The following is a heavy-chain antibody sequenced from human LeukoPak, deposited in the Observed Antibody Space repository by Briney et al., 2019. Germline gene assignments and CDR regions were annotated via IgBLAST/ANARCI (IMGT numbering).Heavy chain of an antibody. V-gene: IGHV3-21*01. CDR2: ISSSSRYI. CDR1: GFTFSNHY. Sequence: KPGGSLRLSCAASGFTFSNHYIHWVRQAPGKGLEWVSSISSSSRYIFYADSVKGRFTISRDNAKNSVYLEMNSLRVEDTAVYFCARDPDMTPRVFDSWGQGTLVTVSS. J-gene: IGHJ4*02. CDR3: ARDPDMTPRVFDS.